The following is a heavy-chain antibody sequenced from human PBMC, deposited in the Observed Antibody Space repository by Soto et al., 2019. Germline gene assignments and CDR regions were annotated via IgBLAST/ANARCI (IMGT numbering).Heavy chain of an antibody. V-gene: IGHV1-8*01. CDR2: MEPSTGRT. Sequence: ASVKVSCKASGYSFTSLDINWVRQTAGQGLEWMGWMEPSTGRTGYAQKFQGRVTITADESTSTAYMELSSLRSEDTAVYYCASLSYDILTGYSFRYYYGMDVWGQGTTVTVSS. CDR1: GYSFTSLD. CDR3: ASLSYDILTGYSFRYYYGMDV. D-gene: IGHD3-9*01. J-gene: IGHJ6*02.